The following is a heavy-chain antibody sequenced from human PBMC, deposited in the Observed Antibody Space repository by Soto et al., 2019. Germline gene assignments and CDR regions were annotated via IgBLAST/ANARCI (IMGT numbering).Heavy chain of an antibody. D-gene: IGHD4-17*01. Sequence: QVQLQQWGAGLLKPSETLSLTCAVYGGSFSGYYWSWIRQPPGKGLEWIGDINHSGSTNYNPSLKNLVTISVDTSKNQFSLQLSSVTAADTAVYFCARAYGGNVFDYWGQGTLVTVSS. CDR2: INHSGST. CDR1: GGSFSGYY. CDR3: ARAYGGNVFDY. J-gene: IGHJ4*02. V-gene: IGHV4-34*01.